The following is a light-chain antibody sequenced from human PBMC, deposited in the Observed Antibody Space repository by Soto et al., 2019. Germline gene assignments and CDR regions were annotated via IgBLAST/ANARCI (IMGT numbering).Light chain of an antibody. CDR2: DAS. Sequence: EIVLTQSPATLSLSPGERATLSCRASQSVSSYLAWYQQKPGQAPRLLIYDASNRATGIPARFSGGGSGADDTITISSLEHEDFAVYYCQQRSNWPPITFGQGTRLEIK. CDR3: QQRSNWPPIT. CDR1: QSVSSY. J-gene: IGKJ5*01. V-gene: IGKV3-11*01.